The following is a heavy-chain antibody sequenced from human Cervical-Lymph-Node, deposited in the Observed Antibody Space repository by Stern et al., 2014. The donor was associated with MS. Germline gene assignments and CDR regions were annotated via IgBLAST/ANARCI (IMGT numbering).Heavy chain of an antibody. J-gene: IGHJ6*02. D-gene: IGHD2-15*01. CDR2: IIPIFGTT. Sequence: EQLVESGAEVKKPGSSVKVSCKTSGGIFNHYAFSWVRQAPGQGLEWIGGIIPIFGTTTYAQKFQGRVTITADDSSNTAYMELSSLRSDDTAVYFCARDSDIFFAMDVWGQGTTVIVSS. V-gene: IGHV1-69*01. CDR1: GGIFNHYA. CDR3: ARDSDIFFAMDV.